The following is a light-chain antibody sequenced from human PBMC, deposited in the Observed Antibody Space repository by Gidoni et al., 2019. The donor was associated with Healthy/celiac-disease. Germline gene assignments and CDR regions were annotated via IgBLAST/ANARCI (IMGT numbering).Light chain of an antibody. CDR2: KAS. J-gene: IGKJ1*01. CDR1: QIISSW. CDR3: QQYNSYSRT. V-gene: IGKV1-5*03. Sequence: DIQMTQSPSTLSASVGDRVTITCRASQIISSWLAWYQQKPGKAPKLLIYKASSLESGVPSRFSGRGSGTEFTLTISSLQPDDFATYYFQQYNSYSRTFGQGTKVEIK.